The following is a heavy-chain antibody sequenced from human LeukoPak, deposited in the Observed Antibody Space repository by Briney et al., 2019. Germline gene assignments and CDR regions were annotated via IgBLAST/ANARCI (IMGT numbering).Heavy chain of an antibody. CDR1: GGSISSYY. Sequence: KPSETLSLTCTVSGGSISSYYWSWIGQPPGKGLEWIGYIDYSGSTNYNPSLKSRVTISVDTSKNQFSLKLSSVTAADTAVYYCARARYCSGGSCYGHYYYYYMDVWGKGTTVTVSS. V-gene: IGHV4-59*01. D-gene: IGHD2-15*01. CDR3: ARARYCSGGSCYGHYYYYYMDV. J-gene: IGHJ6*03. CDR2: IDYSGST.